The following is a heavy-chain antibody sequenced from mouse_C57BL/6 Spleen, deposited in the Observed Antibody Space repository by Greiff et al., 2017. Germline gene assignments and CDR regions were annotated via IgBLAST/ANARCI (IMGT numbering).Heavy chain of an antibody. Sequence: VQLQQPGAELVKPGASVKMSCKASGYTFTSYWITWVKQRPGQGLEWIGDIYPGSGSTNYNEKFKSKATLTVDTSSSTAYMQLSSLTSEDSAVYYCARSGYGSSPYAMDYWGQGTSDTVAS. CDR2: IYPGSGST. J-gene: IGHJ4*01. V-gene: IGHV1-55*01. CDR1: GYTFTSYW. D-gene: IGHD1-1*01. CDR3: ARSGYGSSPYAMDY.